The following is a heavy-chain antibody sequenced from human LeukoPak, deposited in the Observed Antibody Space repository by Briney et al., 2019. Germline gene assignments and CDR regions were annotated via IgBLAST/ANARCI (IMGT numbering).Heavy chain of an antibody. Sequence: ASVKVSCKASGYTFTVYYIHWLRQAPGQGLEWMGWIIPNSGGTKYAQKFQDRVTMTRDTSISTAYMELSSLTYDDTAVYYCERGVLLQGRGAFDIWGQGAMVTVSS. CDR2: IIPNSGGT. CDR1: GYTFTVYY. D-gene: IGHD1-26*01. CDR3: ERGVLLQGRGAFDI. J-gene: IGHJ3*02. V-gene: IGHV1-2*02.